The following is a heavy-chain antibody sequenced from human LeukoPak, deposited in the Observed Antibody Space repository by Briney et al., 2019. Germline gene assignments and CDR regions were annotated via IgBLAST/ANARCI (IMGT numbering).Heavy chain of an antibody. V-gene: IGHV1-8*01. CDR2: MNPNSGNT. J-gene: IGHJ4*02. CDR1: GYTFTSYD. D-gene: IGHD4-23*01. CDR3: ARGLDYVGLADY. Sequence: ASVKVSCKASGYTFTSYDINWVRQATGQGLEWMGWMNPNSGNTGYAQKFQGRVTMTRNTSISTAYMELSSLRSEDTAVHYCARGLDYVGLADYWGQGTLVTVSS.